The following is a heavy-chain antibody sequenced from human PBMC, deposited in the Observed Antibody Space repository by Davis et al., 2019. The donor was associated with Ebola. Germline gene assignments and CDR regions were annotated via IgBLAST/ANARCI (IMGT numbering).Heavy chain of an antibody. CDR1: GFTFSSYA. CDR3: AKGDSSWYQDNWFDP. D-gene: IGHD6-13*01. J-gene: IGHJ5*02. V-gene: IGHV3-23*01. Sequence: ESLKISCAASGFTFSSYAMSWVRQAPGKGLEWVSAISGSGGSTYYADSVKGRFTISRDNSKNTLYLQMNSLRAEDTAVYYCAKGDSSWYQDNWFDPWGQGTLVTVPS. CDR2: ISGSGGST.